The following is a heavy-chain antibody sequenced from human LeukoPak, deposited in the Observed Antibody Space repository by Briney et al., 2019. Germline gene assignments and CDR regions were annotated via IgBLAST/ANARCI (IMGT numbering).Heavy chain of an antibody. CDR3: ARPHSGTVNASTYGVIDY. D-gene: IGHD2-8*01. J-gene: IGHJ4*02. Sequence: PSETLSLTCTVSGGCLRSYYWSWIRQSPGKGLECIGYIYYSGSTNYNPYLKSRVTISVDTSKNQFSLKLSSVTAADTAVYFCARPHSGTVNASTYGVIDYWGQGTLVTVSS. CDR2: IYYSGST. CDR1: GGCLRSYY. V-gene: IGHV4-59*01.